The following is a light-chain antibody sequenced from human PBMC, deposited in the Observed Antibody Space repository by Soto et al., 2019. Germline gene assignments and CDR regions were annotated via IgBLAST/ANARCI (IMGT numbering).Light chain of an antibody. CDR2: DAS. V-gene: IGKV1-39*01. Sequence: DIQMTQSPSSLSASVGDRVTITCRASQSISSKLNWYQQKQGKAPQLLIYDASSLQSGVPSRFSGSGSGTDFTLTFSILQPEDFATYYCQLSYSTPFTFGPGTKVDIE. J-gene: IGKJ3*01. CDR3: QLSYSTPFT. CDR1: QSISSK.